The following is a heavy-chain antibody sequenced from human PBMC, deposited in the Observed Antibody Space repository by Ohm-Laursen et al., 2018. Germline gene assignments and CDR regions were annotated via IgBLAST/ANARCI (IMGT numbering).Heavy chain of an antibody. CDR3: ARGRVVTALYYFDY. V-gene: IGHV4-59*12. Sequence: SQTLSLTCTVSGGSITTYYWNWIRQPPGKGLEWIGGISYSGSTNFNPSLGSRLTISVDTSKNQFSLKLSSVTAADTAVYYCARGRVVTALYYFDYWGQGTLVTVSS. D-gene: IGHD2-21*02. CDR1: GGSITTYY. J-gene: IGHJ4*02. CDR2: ISYSGST.